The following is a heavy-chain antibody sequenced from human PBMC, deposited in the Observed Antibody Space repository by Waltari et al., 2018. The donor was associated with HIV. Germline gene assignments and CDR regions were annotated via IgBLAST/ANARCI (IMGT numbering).Heavy chain of an antibody. CDR2: IRYDGSNK. Sequence: QVQLVESGGGVVQPGGSLRLSCAASGFTFSSYGMHWVRQAPGKGLEWVAFIRYDGSNKYEADSVKGRFTISRDNSKNTVYLQMNSLRAEDTAVYYCAKGRPEYSSSARGQAFDYWGQGTLVTVSS. D-gene: IGHD6-6*01. CDR1: GFTFSSYG. V-gene: IGHV3-30*02. J-gene: IGHJ4*02. CDR3: AKGRPEYSSSARGQAFDY.